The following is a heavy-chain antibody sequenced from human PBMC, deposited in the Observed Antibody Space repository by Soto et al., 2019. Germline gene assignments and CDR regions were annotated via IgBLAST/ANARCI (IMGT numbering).Heavy chain of an antibody. CDR2: IYSTGTT. Sequence: EVQLVESGGGLIQPGGSLKLSCAASGFTIGNNYMSWVRQAPGKGLEWVSLIYSTGTTKYADSVKGRFTVSRDNAKNTLYLQLSSLRAADTAVYYCAKDGRGSGSHYNSFGYWGQGTLVTGSS. V-gene: IGHV3-53*01. D-gene: IGHD3-10*01. J-gene: IGHJ4*02. CDR1: GFTIGNNY. CDR3: AKDGRGSGSHYNSFGY.